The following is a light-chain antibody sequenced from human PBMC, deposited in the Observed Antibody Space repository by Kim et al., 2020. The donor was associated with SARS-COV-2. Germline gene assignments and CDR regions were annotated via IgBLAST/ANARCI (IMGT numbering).Light chain of an antibody. CDR3: QKYNSAPWT. J-gene: IGKJ1*01. CDR1: HDISNI. CDR2: DAS. V-gene: IGKV1-27*01. Sequence: ASVGDTVTITCRASHDISNIVAWYQEKPGKVPKLLIYDASVLQSGVPSRFSGSGSGTDFTLTISSLQPEDVATYYCQKYNSAPWTFGQGTKVDIK.